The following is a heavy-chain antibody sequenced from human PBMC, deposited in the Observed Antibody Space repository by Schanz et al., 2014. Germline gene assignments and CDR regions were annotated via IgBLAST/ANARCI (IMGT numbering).Heavy chain of an antibody. CDR3: ARPALWGGGNDFDP. Sequence: EVQLVESGGGLVQPGGSLRLSCAASGFTFSSYWMHWVRQAPGKGLVWVSRIKSDGSSTSYADSVKGRFTISRDNAKSTLDLQMNSLRAESTAVYDWARPALWGGGNDFDPWGQGTLVTVSS. CDR2: IKSDGSST. CDR1: GFTFSSYW. D-gene: IGHD1-1*01. J-gene: IGHJ5*02. V-gene: IGHV3-74*01.